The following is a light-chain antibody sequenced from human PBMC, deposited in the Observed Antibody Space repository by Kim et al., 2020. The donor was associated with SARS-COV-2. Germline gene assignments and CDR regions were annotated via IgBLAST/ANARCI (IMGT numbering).Light chain of an antibody. V-gene: IGLV3-1*01. CDR1: KLGDKY. J-gene: IGLJ7*01. CDR3: KAWDSSTRV. CDR2: QDS. Sequence: SSELTQPPSVSVSPGQTASITCSGDKLGDKYACWYQQKPGQSPVLVIYQDSKRPSGIPERFSGSNSGNTATLTISGTPAMDEADYYCKAWDSSTRVVGG.